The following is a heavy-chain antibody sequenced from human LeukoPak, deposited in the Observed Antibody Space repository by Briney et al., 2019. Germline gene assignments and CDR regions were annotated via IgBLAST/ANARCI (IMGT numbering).Heavy chain of an antibody. CDR1: GGSISNNY. CDR3: ARHQVDTTMHLYYYGMDV. V-gene: IGHV4-59*06. D-gene: IGHD5-18*01. Sequence: SETLSLTCSVSGGSISNNYWSWIRQHPGKGLEWIGYIYYSGNTYYNPSLKSRVTISVDTSKNQLSLKLSSVTAADTAVYYCARHQVDTTMHLYYYGMDVWGQGTTVTVFS. J-gene: IGHJ6*02. CDR2: IYYSGNT.